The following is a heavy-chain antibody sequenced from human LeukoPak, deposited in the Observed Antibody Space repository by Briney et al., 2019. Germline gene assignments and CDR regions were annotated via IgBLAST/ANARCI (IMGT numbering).Heavy chain of an antibody. J-gene: IGHJ4*02. V-gene: IGHV4-61*02. CDR2: IDTCGST. D-gene: IGHD1-26*01. CDR1: GGSISSGSYY. CDR3: ARDTSDYSGSYFDY. Sequence: PSETLSLTCTVSGGSISSGSYYWSWIRQPAGKGLEWIRRIDTCGSTNYNPSLKSRVTISADTSMNQFSLKLSSVTAADTAVYYCARDTSDYSGSYFDYWGQGTLVTVSS.